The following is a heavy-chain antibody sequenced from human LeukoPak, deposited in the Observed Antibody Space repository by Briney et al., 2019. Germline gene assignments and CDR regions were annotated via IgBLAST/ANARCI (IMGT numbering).Heavy chain of an antibody. Sequence: GGSLRLSCAASGFTFSSYAMHWVRQAPGKGLEWVAVISYDGSNKYYADSVKGRFTISRDNSKNTLYLQMNSLRAEDTAVYYCARLYSSGWYVSGPFDYWGQGTLVTVSS. D-gene: IGHD6-19*01. V-gene: IGHV3-30-3*01. CDR1: GFTFSSYA. J-gene: IGHJ4*02. CDR3: ARLYSSGWYVSGPFDY. CDR2: ISYDGSNK.